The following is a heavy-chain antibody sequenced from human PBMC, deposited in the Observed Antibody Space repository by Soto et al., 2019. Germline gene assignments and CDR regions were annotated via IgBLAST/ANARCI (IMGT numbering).Heavy chain of an antibody. CDR2: INSDGSTT. Sequence: EVQLVESGGDLVQPGGSLRLSCAASGFTFGSYWMHWVRQAPGKGLVWVSRINSDGSTTNYGDSVKGRFTISRDNAKSTQYLQMNSLRAEDTAVYYCARAGWYRFDYWGQGTLLTVSS. CDR3: ARAGWYRFDY. V-gene: IGHV3-74*01. CDR1: GFTFGSYW. J-gene: IGHJ4*02. D-gene: IGHD2-15*01.